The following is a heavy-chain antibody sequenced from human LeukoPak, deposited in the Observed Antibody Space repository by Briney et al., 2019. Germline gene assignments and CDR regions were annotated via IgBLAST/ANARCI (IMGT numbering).Heavy chain of an antibody. V-gene: IGHV3-30-3*01. D-gene: IGHD5-12*01. CDR3: ASPIAATICDY. CDR2: ISYDGSKK. CDR1: GFTFSSYG. J-gene: IGHJ4*02. Sequence: GGSLRLSCAASGFTFSSYGMHWVRQAPGKGLEWVAVISYDGSKKNYADSVKGRFTISRDNSKNTLYLQMNSLSVQDTAVYYCASPIAATICDYWGQGTLVTVSS.